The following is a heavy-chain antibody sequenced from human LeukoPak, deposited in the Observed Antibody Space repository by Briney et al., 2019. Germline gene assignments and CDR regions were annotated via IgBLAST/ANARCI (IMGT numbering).Heavy chain of an antibody. V-gene: IGHV3-53*04. D-gene: IGHD2-15*01. CDR1: GFTVSSNY. J-gene: IGHJ6*02. CDR3: ARARQDCSGGSCYSGYYYYGMDV. Sequence: GGSLRLSCAASGFTVSSNYMGWVRQAPGKGLEWVSVIYSGGSTYYADSVKGRFTISRHNSKNTLYLQMNSLRAEDTAVYYCARARQDCSGGSCYSGYYYYGMDVWGQGTTVTVSS. CDR2: IYSGGST.